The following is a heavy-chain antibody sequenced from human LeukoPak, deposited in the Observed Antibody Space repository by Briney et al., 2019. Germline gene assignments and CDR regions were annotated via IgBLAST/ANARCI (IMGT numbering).Heavy chain of an antibody. CDR3: ARTKTYYDFWSGYPDYYYYGMDV. J-gene: IGHJ6*02. CDR1: GYTFTSYD. CDR2: MNPNSGNT. V-gene: IGHV1-8*01. D-gene: IGHD3-3*01. Sequence: ASVKVSCKASGYTFTSYDINWVRQATGQGLEWMGWMNPNSGNTGYAQKFQGRVTMTRNTSISTAYMELSSLRSEDTAVYYCARTKTYYDFWSGYPDYYYYGMDVWGQGTTVTVSS.